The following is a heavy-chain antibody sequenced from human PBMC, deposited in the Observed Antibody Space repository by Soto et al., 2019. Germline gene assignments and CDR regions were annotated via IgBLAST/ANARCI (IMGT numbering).Heavy chain of an antibody. J-gene: IGHJ6*02. CDR2: IIPIFGTA. CDR1: GGTFSSYA. Sequence: SVKVSCKASGGTFSSYAISWVRQAPGQGLEWMGGIIPIFGTANYAQKFQGRVTITADESTSTAYMELSSLRSEDTAVYYCAREGNYYYYGMDVWGQGTTVTVSS. CDR3: AREGNYYYYGMDV. V-gene: IGHV1-69*13.